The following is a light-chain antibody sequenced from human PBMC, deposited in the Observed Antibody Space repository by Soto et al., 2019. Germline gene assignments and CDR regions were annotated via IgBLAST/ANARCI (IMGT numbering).Light chain of an antibody. J-gene: IGLJ1*01. V-gene: IGLV1-44*01. Sequence: QSVLTQPPSASGTPGQNVVISCSGSRSNIKTNAVSWYQHLPGTAPKLLIYKDYQRPSGVPDRFSGSKSGTSASLAISGLQSDDEADYYCSSYAGNKHVFGTGTKVTVL. CDR3: SSYAGNKHV. CDR1: RSNIKTNA. CDR2: KDY.